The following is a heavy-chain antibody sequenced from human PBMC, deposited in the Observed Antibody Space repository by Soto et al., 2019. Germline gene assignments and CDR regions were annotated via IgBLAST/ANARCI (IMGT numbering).Heavy chain of an antibody. D-gene: IGHD5-18*01. CDR3: ARVPGYSYGLPDY. CDR1: GVTFSSYA. CDR2: ISYDGSNK. V-gene: IGHV3-30-3*01. J-gene: IGHJ4*02. Sequence: VGSLRLSCAASGVTFSSYAMHWVRQAPGKGLEWVAVISYDGSNKYYADSVKGRFTISRDNSKNTLYLQMNSLRAEDTAVYYCARVPGYSYGLPDYWGQGTLVTVSS.